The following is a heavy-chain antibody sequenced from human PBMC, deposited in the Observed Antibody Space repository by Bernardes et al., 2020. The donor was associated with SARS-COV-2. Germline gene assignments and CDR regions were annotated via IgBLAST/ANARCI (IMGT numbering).Heavy chain of an antibody. CDR1: GDSIRTSDYY. D-gene: IGHD3-9*01. CDR3: ARHVYSYDITGGMDV. Sequence: SETLSLTCSVSGDSIRTSDYYWGWLRRPPGKGLEWIGSRYRDGSTYYDPSLKSRVTISADTSKNQFSLMLTSVTSTDTAVYFCARHVYSYDITGGMDVWGQGTTVTVSS. J-gene: IGHJ6*02. CDR2: RYRDGST. V-gene: IGHV4-39*01.